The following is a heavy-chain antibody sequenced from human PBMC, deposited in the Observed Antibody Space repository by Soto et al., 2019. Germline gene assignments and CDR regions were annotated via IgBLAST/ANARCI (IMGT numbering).Heavy chain of an antibody. CDR2: IIPIFGTA. V-gene: IGHV1-69*01. Sequence: QVQLVQSGAEVKESGASVKVSCKASGGTFSSYAISWVRQAPGQGLEWMGGIIPIFGTANYAQKFQGRVTITADESTSTAYMELSSLRSEDTAVYYCARDRGYSYGGEYNWFDPWGQGTLVTVSS. J-gene: IGHJ5*02. CDR3: ARDRGYSYGGEYNWFDP. CDR1: GGTFSSYA. D-gene: IGHD5-18*01.